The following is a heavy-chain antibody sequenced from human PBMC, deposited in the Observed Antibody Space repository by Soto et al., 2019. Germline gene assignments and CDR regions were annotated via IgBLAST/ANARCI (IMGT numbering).Heavy chain of an antibody. CDR2: IVVGSGNT. Sequence: GASVKVSFKASGFTFTSSAVQWVRQARGQRLEWIGWIVVGSGNTNYAQKFQERVTITRDMSTSTAYMELSSLRSEDTAVYYCAAALGGLNAFDIWGQGTMVTVSS. CDR1: GFTFTSSA. D-gene: IGHD2-15*01. J-gene: IGHJ3*02. CDR3: AAALGGLNAFDI. V-gene: IGHV1-58*01.